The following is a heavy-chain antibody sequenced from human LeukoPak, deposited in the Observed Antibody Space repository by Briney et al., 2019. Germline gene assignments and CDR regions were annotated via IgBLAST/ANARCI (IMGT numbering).Heavy chain of an antibody. CDR3: ARGWVEWEQFDY. D-gene: IGHD1-26*01. J-gene: IGHJ4*02. CDR1: GFTFSNYG. V-gene: IGHV3-48*04. CDR2: ISSSGSTI. Sequence: GGSLRLSCAASGFTFSNYGMSWVRQAPGKGLEWVSYISSSGSTIYYADSVKGRFTISRDNAKNSLYLQMNSLRAEDTAVYYCARGWVEWEQFDYWGQGTLVTVSS.